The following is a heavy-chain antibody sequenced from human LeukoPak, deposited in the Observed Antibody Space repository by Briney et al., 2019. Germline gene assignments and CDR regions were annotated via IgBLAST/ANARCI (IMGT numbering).Heavy chain of an antibody. CDR2: ISTYNANT. CDR3: ARDVVAYGSGTYNYFDY. CDR1: GYIFTDNG. V-gene: IGHV1-18*01. Sequence: GASVKVSCKTSGYIFTDNGISWVRLAPGQGLEWMGWISTYNANTNYVQNLQGRVTMTRDTSTRTAYMELRSLRSDDTAVYYCARDVVAYGSGTYNYFDYWGQGTLVTVSS. J-gene: IGHJ4*02. D-gene: IGHD3-10*01.